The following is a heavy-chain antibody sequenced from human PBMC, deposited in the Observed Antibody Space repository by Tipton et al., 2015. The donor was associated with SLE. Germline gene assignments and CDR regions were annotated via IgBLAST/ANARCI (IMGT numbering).Heavy chain of an antibody. J-gene: IGHJ6*02. V-gene: IGHV4-59*08. D-gene: IGHD3-22*01. CDR3: ARWSRANPDSSGNGMDV. CDR1: GGSISSYY. Sequence: TLSLTCTVSGGSISSYYWSWIRQPPGKGLEWIGYIYYSGSTKYNPSLKSRVTISVDTPKNQFSLKLSSVTAADTAVYYCARWSRANPDSSGNGMDVWGQGTTVTVSS. CDR2: IYYSGST.